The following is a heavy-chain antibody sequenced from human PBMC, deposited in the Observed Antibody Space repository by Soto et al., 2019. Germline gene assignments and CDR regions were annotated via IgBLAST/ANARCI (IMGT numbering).Heavy chain of an antibody. Sequence: QVQLQESGPGLVKPSQTLSLTCTVSGGSISSGDYYWSWIRQPPGKGLEWIGYIYYSGSTYYNPSLKSRVTISVDTSKNQFSLKLSSVTAADTAVYYCARVRGSGSPSPHRPLVGYDAFDIWGQGTMVTVSS. CDR2: IYYSGST. D-gene: IGHD3-10*01. J-gene: IGHJ3*02. CDR3: ARVRGSGSPSPHRPLVGYDAFDI. CDR1: GGSISSGDYY. V-gene: IGHV4-30-4*01.